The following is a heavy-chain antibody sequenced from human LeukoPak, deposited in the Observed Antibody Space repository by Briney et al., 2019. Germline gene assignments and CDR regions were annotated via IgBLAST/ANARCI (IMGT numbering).Heavy chain of an antibody. CDR1: GGTFSSYA. Sequence: SVKVSCKASGGTFSSYAISWVRQAPGQGLEWMGGIIPIFGTANYAQKFQGRVTITADESTSTAYMELSSLRSEDTAVYYCARVRLRGVVPAAIPRWFDPWGQGTLVTVSS. V-gene: IGHV1-69*13. J-gene: IGHJ5*02. D-gene: IGHD2-2*02. CDR2: IIPIFGTA. CDR3: ARVRLRGVVPAAIPRWFDP.